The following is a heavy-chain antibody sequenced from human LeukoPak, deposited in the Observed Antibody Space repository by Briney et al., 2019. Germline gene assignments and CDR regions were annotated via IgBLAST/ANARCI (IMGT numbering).Heavy chain of an antibody. V-gene: IGHV4-39*07. D-gene: IGHD1-26*01. CDR1: GGSISSSSYY. CDR3: ARNRVVGAPNFDY. CDR2: IYYSGST. J-gene: IGHJ4*02. Sequence: SETLSLTCIVSGGSISSSSYYWGWIRQPPGKGLEWIGSIYYSGSTYYNPSLKSRVTISVDTSKNHFSLRLSSVTAADTAVYYCARNRVVGAPNFDYWGQGTLVTVFS.